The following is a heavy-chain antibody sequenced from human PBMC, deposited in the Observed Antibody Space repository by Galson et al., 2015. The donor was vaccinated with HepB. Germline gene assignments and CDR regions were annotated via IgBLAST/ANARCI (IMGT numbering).Heavy chain of an antibody. J-gene: IGHJ3*02. D-gene: IGHD6-19*01. V-gene: IGHV4-61*08. CDR2: IYYSGST. Sequence: SETLSLTCTVSGGSISSGDYYWSWIRQPPGKGLEWIGYIYYSGSTNYNPSLKSRVTISVDTSKNQFSLKLSSVTAADTAVYYCASSSGWGFGTYDDDAFDIWGQGTMVTVSS. CDR3: ASSSGWGFGTYDDDAFDI. CDR1: GGSISSGDYY.